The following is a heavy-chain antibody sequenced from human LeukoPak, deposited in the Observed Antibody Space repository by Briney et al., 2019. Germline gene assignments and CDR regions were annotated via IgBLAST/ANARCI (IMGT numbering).Heavy chain of an antibody. CDR3: ARDQRYYDSSGHLDY. CDR1: GYTFTGYY. J-gene: IGHJ4*02. CDR2: INPSGGRT. D-gene: IGHD3-22*01. Sequence: ASVKVSCKASGYTFTGYYMHWVRQAPGQGLEWMGIINPSGGRTSYAQKFQGRVTMTRDTSTSTVYTELSSLRSEDTAVYYCARDQRYYDSSGHLDYWGQGTLVTVSS. V-gene: IGHV1-46*01.